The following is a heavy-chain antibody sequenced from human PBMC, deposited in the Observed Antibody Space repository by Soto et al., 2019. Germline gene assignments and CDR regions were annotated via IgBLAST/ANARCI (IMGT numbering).Heavy chain of an antibody. CDR1: GFICSRYD. D-gene: IGHD1-1*01. J-gene: IGHJ3*02. Sequence: GSLRISCXVSGFICSRYDISWVRPAPGKGLEWVSTILVGGSTHYEDSVKGRFTISRDTSKNTVYLQMNSLTAGDTAFYYCAKATATSGGAFEIYGQGTMVTVSS. CDR3: AKATATSGGAFEI. V-gene: IGHV3-23*01. CDR2: ILVGGST.